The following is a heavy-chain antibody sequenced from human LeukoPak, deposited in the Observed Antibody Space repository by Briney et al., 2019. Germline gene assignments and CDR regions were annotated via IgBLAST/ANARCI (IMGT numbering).Heavy chain of an antibody. CDR3: AKDRDDYGNDC. V-gene: IGHV3-9*01. J-gene: IGHJ4*02. CDR1: GFTFDDYA. Sequence: GWSLRLSCAASGFTFDDYAKHWVRQAPGKGLEWVSGISWNSGSIVYAESVKGRFTISRDSSKNTLFLQMNSLRVEDTAVYYCAKDRDDYGNDCWGQGVLVTVST. CDR2: ISWNSGSI. D-gene: IGHD4-17*01.